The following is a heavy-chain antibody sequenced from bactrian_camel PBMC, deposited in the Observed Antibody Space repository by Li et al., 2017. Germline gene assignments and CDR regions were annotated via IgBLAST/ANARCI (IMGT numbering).Heavy chain of an antibody. Sequence: VQLVESGGGSVQTGGSLKLSCTASGITATRYCMAWFRQAPGKEREEIATLDIGTGTVHYADSVKVRFTISQDNDKNTLYLQMNSPKPEDTALYYCAADALSFGPSIFAGLGPRDSPFLVWGQGTQVTVS. J-gene: IGHJ4*01. CDR3: AADALSFGPSIFAGLGPRDSPFLV. CDR2: LDIGTGTV. CDR1: GITATRYC. V-gene: IGHV3S1*01. D-gene: IGHD1*01.